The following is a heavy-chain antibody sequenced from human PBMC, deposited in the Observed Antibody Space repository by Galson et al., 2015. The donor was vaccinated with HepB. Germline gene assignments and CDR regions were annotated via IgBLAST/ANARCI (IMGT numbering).Heavy chain of an antibody. CDR1: GYFFTHFD. CDR2: ISADNGNT. Sequence: SVKVSCKASGYFFTHFDINWVRQAPGQGLEWMGWISADNGNTKYAQKFQGRVTMTTDTSTSTAYVEVRSLRSDDTAVYYCAREGLRGYYDSTGYFPFDYWGQGSLVTVSS. V-gene: IGHV1-18*01. D-gene: IGHD3-22*01. J-gene: IGHJ4*02. CDR3: AREGLRGYYDSTGYFPFDY.